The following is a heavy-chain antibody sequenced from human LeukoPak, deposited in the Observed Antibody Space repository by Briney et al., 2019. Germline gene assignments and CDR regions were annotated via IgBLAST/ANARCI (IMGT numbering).Heavy chain of an antibody. CDR2: IYHSGST. V-gene: IGHV4-59*01. CDR1: GGSISSYY. CDR3: ARGRDGYRDY. J-gene: IGHJ4*02. Sequence: PSETLSLTCTVSGGSISSYYWSWIRQPPGKGLEWIGYIYHSGSTNYNPSLKSRVTISVDTSKNQFSLKLSSVTAADTAVYYCARGRDGYRDYWGQGTLVTVSS. D-gene: IGHD5-24*01.